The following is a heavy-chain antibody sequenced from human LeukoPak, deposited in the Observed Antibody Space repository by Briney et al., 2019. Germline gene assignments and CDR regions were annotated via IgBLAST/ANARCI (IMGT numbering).Heavy chain of an antibody. J-gene: IGHJ4*02. CDR2: ISDSGGRT. CDR3: AKGGSGFYYFDY. D-gene: IGHD3-22*01. CDR1: GFTFSSYA. V-gene: IGHV3-23*01. Sequence: GGSLRLSCAASGFTFSSYAMSWVRQAPGKGLEWVSAISDSGGRTYYADSVKGRFTISRDNSKNTLFLQMNSLRAEDTAVYYCAKGGSGFYYFDYWGQGTLVTVSS.